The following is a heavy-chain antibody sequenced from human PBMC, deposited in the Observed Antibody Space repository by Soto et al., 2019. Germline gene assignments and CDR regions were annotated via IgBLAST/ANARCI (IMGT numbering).Heavy chain of an antibody. CDR3: ARGLSGNGVCYKCYYYYGMDV. CDR1: GFTFSSYA. V-gene: IGHV3-30-3*01. J-gene: IGHJ6*02. Sequence: GGSLRLSCAASGFTFSSYAMHWVRQAPGKGLEWVAVISYDGSNKYYADSVKGRFTISRDNSKNTLYLQMNSLRAEDTAVYYCARGLSGNGVCYKCYYYYGMDVWGQGTTVTVSS. D-gene: IGHD2-8*01. CDR2: ISYDGSNK.